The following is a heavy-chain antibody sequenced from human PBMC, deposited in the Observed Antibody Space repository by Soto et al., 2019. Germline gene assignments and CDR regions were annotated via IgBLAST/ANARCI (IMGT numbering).Heavy chain of an antibody. J-gene: IGHJ6*02. CDR2: IIPIFGAA. D-gene: IGHD3-10*01. CDR1: GGTFSSYA. CDR3: ARVRGGSGSYPNYYYGMDV. V-gene: IGHV1-69*13. Sequence: SVKVSCKASGGTFSSYAISWVRQAPGQGLEWMGGIIPIFGAANYAQKFQGRVTITADESTSTAYMELSSLRSEDTAVYYCARVRGGSGSYPNYYYGMDVWGQGTTVTVSS.